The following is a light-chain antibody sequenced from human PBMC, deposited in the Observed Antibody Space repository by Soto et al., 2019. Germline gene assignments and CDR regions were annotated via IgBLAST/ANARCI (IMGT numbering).Light chain of an antibody. CDR3: QQSYRTPLT. CDR2: AAS. Sequence: DIQMTQSPSSLSASVGDRVTITCRASQSSSSYLNWYQQQLWKAPKLMIYAASSLQSGVPSRFSGSGSGTDFSLTISSLQPEDCATYYCQQSYRTPLTFGGGTKVEIK. J-gene: IGKJ4*01. CDR1: QSSSSY. V-gene: IGKV1-39*01.